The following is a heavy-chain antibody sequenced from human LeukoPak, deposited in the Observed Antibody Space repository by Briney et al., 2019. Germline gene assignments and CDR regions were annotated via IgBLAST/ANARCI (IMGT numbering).Heavy chain of an antibody. D-gene: IGHD3-22*01. CDR2: IYTSGNT. CDR3: ARDHDSSGYYVTN. V-gene: IGHV4-4*07. CDR1: GGSISSNY. J-gene: IGHJ4*02. Sequence: SETLSLTCTVSGGSISSNYWSWIRQPAGKGLEWIGRIYTSGNTNYNPSLKSRVTMSVDTSKNQFSLNLRSVTAADTAVYYCARDHDSSGYYVTNWGQGTLVTVSS.